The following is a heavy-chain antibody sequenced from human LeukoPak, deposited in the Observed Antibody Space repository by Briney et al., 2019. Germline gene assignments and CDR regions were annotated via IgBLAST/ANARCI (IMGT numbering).Heavy chain of an antibody. Sequence: PGGSLRLSCAASGFTFSSYWMHWVRQAPGKGLVWVSRINSDGSSTSYADSVKGRFTISRDNAKNTLYLQMNSLRAEDTAVYYCAKIPTLDYYDSSGYYQNYFDYWGQGTLVTVSS. V-gene: IGHV3-74*01. CDR2: INSDGSST. J-gene: IGHJ4*02. CDR3: AKIPTLDYYDSSGYYQNYFDY. CDR1: GFTFSSYW. D-gene: IGHD3-22*01.